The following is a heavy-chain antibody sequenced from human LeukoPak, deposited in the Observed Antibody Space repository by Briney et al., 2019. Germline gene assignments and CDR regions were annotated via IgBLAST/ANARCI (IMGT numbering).Heavy chain of an antibody. CDR1: GGSISSGDYY. Sequence: PSETLSLTCTVSGGSISSGDYYWSWIRQPPGKGLEWIGEINHSGSTNYNPSLKSRVTISVDTSKNQFSLKLSSVTAADTAVYYCARESRIAVAGHFDYWGQGTLVTVSS. CDR3: ARESRIAVAGHFDY. CDR2: INHSGST. J-gene: IGHJ4*02. V-gene: IGHV4-39*07. D-gene: IGHD6-19*01.